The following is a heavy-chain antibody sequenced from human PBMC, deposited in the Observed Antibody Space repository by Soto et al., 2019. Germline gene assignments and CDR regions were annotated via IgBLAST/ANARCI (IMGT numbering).Heavy chain of an antibody. V-gene: IGHV1-18*01. Sequence: QVQLVQSGAEVKKPGASVRVSCKASGYAFSTYGMSWVRQATGQGLEWMGWVSGYTGNRNYAQKFQDRVTMTTETSTSTAYMGLRSLISDDTAVFFCARVVAAVWFDPLGQGTLVTVSS. D-gene: IGHD6-13*01. CDR2: VSGYTGNR. J-gene: IGHJ5*02. CDR3: ARVVAAVWFDP. CDR1: GYAFSTYG.